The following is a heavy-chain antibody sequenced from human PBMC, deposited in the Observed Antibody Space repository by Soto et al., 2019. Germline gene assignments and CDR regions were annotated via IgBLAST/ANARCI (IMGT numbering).Heavy chain of an antibody. CDR2: ISYDGTNK. V-gene: IGHV3-30*18. D-gene: IGHD2-21*02. Sequence: GGSLRLSCAASGFTFSSYGMHWVRQAPGKGLEWVAFISYDGTNKDYADSVKGRFTISRDNSKNTLYVQMNSLRPEDTAVYYCAKDRVNDCGGGCYSILDSWGQGALVTVSS. CDR1: GFTFSSYG. J-gene: IGHJ5*02. CDR3: AKDRVNDCGGGCYSILDS.